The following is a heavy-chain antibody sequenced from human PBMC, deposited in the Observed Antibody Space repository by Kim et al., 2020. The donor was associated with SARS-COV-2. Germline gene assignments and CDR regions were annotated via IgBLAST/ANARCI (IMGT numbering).Heavy chain of an antibody. CDR1: GGSISSSSYY. Sequence: SETLSLTCTVSGGSISSSSYYWGWIRQPPGKGLEWIGSIYYSGSTYYNPSLKSRVTISVDTSKNQFSLKLSSVTAADTAVYYCARRTFGYVVYWGQGTLVTVSS. CDR3: ARRTFGYVVY. CDR2: IYYSGST. D-gene: IGHD3-16*01. J-gene: IGHJ4*02. V-gene: IGHV4-39*01.